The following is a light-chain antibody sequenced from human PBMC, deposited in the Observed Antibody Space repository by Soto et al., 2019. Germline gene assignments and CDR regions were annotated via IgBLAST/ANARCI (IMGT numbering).Light chain of an antibody. CDR2: GAS. Sequence: ETVLTQSPGTLSLSPGERATLSCRASQSVRSSLLAWYQHKPGQTPRLLIYGASSRATGIPDRFSGSGSGTDFTXTISXLEPEDXXXXXXXXXGSPXTFGQGTKVEIK. CDR1: QSVRSSL. CDR3: XXXGSPXT. J-gene: IGKJ1*01. V-gene: IGKV3-20*01.